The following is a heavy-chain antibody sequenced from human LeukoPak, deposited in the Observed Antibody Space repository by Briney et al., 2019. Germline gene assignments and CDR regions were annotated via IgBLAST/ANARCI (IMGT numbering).Heavy chain of an antibody. J-gene: IGHJ6*03. Sequence: SETLSLTCTVSGGSISSYYWSWIRQPPGKGLEWIGYIYYSGSTNYNPSLKSRVTISVDTSKNQFSLKLSSVTAADTAVYYCARGAVDRYYYYYMDVWGKGTTVTVSS. CDR2: IYYSGST. CDR3: ARGAVDRYYYYYMDV. CDR1: GGSISSYY. V-gene: IGHV4-59*01.